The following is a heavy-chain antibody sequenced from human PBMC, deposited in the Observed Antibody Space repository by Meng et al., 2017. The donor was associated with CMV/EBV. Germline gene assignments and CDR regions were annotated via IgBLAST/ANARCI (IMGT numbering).Heavy chain of an antibody. V-gene: IGHV4-38-2*02. CDR2: IYHSGST. J-gene: IGHJ3*02. Sequence: GSLRLSCTVSGYPISSGYYWGWIRQPPGKGLEWIGSIYHSGSTYYNPSLKSRVTISVDTSKNQFSLKLSSVTAADTAVYYCARPYLFRAAGEFDAFDIWGQGTMVTVSS. D-gene: IGHD3-10*01. CDR3: ARPYLFRAAGEFDAFDI. CDR1: GYPISSGYY.